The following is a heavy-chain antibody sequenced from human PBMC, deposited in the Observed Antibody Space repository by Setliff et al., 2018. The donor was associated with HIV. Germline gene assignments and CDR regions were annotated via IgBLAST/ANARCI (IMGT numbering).Heavy chain of an antibody. CDR2: INPSGGST. CDR1: GYTFTSYY. Sequence: GASVKVSCKASGYTFTSYYMHWVRQAPGQGLEWMGIINPSGGSTSYAQKFQGRVTMTRDTTTSTVYMQLSSLRSEDTAVYYCATSSVAMTAGGDLDYWGQGTLVTVSS. J-gene: IGHJ4*02. D-gene: IGHD6-13*01. V-gene: IGHV1-46*01. CDR3: ATSSVAMTAGGDLDY.